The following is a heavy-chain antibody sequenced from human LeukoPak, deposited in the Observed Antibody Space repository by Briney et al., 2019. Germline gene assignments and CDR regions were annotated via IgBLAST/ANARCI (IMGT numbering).Heavy chain of an antibody. CDR2: INSDGSRT. Sequence: PGGSLRLSCAASGFTFRSYWMHWVRQAPGKGLVWVSRINSDGSRTNYADSVKGRFTVPRDNAKNTLYLQMNSLRAEDTAVYYCARDVTYSGSYHDVCDVWGQGTMVTVSS. CDR3: ARDVTYSGSYHDVCDV. J-gene: IGHJ3*01. V-gene: IGHV3-74*01. CDR1: GFTFRSYW. D-gene: IGHD1-26*01.